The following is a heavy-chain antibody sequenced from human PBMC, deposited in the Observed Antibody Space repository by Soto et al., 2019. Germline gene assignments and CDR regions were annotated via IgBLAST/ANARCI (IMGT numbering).Heavy chain of an antibody. J-gene: IGHJ4*02. Sequence: APVKVSCKASGYTFTCYYMHWVRQAPGQGLEWMGWINPNSGGTNYAQKFQGWVTMTRDTSISTAYMELRSLRSDDTAVYYCEGYYIFWSGCFDYWGQGTRVTVSS. D-gene: IGHD3-3*01. CDR3: EGYYIFWSGCFDY. CDR1: GYTFTCYY. V-gene: IGHV1-2*04. CDR2: INPNSGGT.